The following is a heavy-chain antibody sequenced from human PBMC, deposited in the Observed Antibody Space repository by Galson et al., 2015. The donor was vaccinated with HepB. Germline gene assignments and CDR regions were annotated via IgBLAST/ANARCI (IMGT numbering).Heavy chain of an antibody. J-gene: IGHJ6*02. CDR1: GFTFSTYG. CDR3: AKAAGTFKTDYYGMDV. V-gene: IGHV3-30*18. CDR2: ISYDGSNK. D-gene: IGHD1-1*01. Sequence: SLRLSCAASGFTFSTYGMHWVRQAPGKGLEWVAVISYDGSNKHDADSVKGRFTISRDNFKNTLYLQMNSLRAEDTAVYYCAKAAGTFKTDYYGMDVWGQGTTVPVSS.